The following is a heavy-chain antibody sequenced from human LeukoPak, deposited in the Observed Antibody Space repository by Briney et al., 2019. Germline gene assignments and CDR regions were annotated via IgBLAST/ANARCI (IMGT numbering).Heavy chain of an antibody. CDR2: INRSGST. CDR1: GGSLSGDY. CDR3: AKQQVVRCFDY. V-gene: IGHV4-34*01. D-gene: IGHD6-13*01. Sequence: SETLSLTCAVHGGSLSGDYCGWIRQPPGKGLEWIGEINRSGSTNYNPSLKSRVTISVQTSKTQFSLKLSSVTAADTAVYYCAKQQVVRCFDYWGQGTLVTVSS. J-gene: IGHJ4*02.